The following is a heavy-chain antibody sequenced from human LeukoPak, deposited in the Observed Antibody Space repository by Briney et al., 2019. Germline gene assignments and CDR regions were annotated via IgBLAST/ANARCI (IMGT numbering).Heavy chain of an antibody. V-gene: IGHV3-23*01. D-gene: IGHD7-27*01. CDR3: AKGSGLTGTFFDY. J-gene: IGHJ4*02. CDR1: GFTFSSYA. CDR2: ICGSGGST. Sequence: GGSLRLSCAASGFTFSSYAMSWVRQAPGRGLEWVSTICGSGGSTYYADSVKGRFTISRDNSKNTLYLQMNSLRAEDTAVYNCAKGSGLTGTFFDYWGQGTLVTVSS.